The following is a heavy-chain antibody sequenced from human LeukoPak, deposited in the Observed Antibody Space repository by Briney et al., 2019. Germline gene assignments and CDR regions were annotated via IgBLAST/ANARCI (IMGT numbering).Heavy chain of an antibody. D-gene: IGHD2-2*01. V-gene: IGHV3-21*04. CDR3: AREPPLFYQTQTNFDY. Sequence: PGGSLRLSCAASGFTFSSYSMNWVRQAPGKGLEWVSSISSSSSYIYYADSVKGRFTISRDNAKNSLYLQMNSLRAEDTAVYYCAREPPLFYQTQTNFDYWGQGTLVTVSS. CDR1: GFTFSSYS. CDR2: ISSSSSYI. J-gene: IGHJ4*02.